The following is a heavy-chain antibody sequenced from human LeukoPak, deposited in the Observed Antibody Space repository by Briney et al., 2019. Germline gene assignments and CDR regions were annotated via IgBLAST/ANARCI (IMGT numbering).Heavy chain of an antibody. J-gene: IGHJ6*04. CDR2: IIPIFGTA. D-gene: IGHD2-2*01. V-gene: IGHV1-69*06. CDR3: ARDTVVPAAPGYFDYYGMDV. CDR1: GGTFSSYA. Sequence: SVKVSCKASGGTFSSYAISWVRQAPGQGLGWVGGIIPIFGTANYAQKFQGRVTITADKSTSTAYMELSSLRSEDTAVYYCARDTVVPAAPGYFDYYGMDVWGKGTTVTVSS.